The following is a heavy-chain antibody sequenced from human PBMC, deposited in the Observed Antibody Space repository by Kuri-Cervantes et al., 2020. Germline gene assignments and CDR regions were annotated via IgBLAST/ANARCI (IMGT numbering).Heavy chain of an antibody. Sequence: GSLRLSCTVSGGSISSSSYYWGWIRQPPGKGLEWIGSIYYSGSTYYNPSLKSRVTISVDTSKNQFSLKLSSVTAADTAVYYCAKDFGSGDYWGQGTLVTVSS. CDR3: AKDFGSGDY. V-gene: IGHV4-39*02. CDR1: GGSISSSSYY. CDR2: IYYSGST. J-gene: IGHJ4*02. D-gene: IGHD3-10*01.